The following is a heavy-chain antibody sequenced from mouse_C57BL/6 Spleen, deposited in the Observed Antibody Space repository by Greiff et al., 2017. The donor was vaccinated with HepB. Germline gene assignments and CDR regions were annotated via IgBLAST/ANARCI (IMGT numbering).Heavy chain of an antibody. CDR1: GYTFTSYG. J-gene: IGHJ4*01. D-gene: IGHD1-1*01. Sequence: QVQLQQSGAELARPGASVKLSCKASGYTFTSYGISWVKQRTGQGLEWIGEMYPRSGNTYYNEKFKGKATLTADKSSSTAYMELRSLTSEDSAVYYCARLSLRGRTYYAMDYWGQGTSVTVSS. V-gene: IGHV1-81*01. CDR3: ARLSLRGRTYYAMDY. CDR2: MYPRSGNT.